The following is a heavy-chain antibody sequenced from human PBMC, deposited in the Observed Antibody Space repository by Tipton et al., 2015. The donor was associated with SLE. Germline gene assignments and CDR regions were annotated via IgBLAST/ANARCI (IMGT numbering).Heavy chain of an antibody. D-gene: IGHD3-10*01. CDR3: ARQLWFGELLDPPYYYYYGMDV. Sequence: TLSLTCAVYGGSFSGYYWGWIRQPPGKGLEWIGSIYYSGSTYYNPSLKSRVTISVDTSKNQFSLKLSSVTAADTAVYYCARQLWFGELLDPPYYYYYGMDVWGQGTTVTVSS. J-gene: IGHJ6*02. CDR1: GGSFSGYY. V-gene: IGHV4-34*01. CDR2: IYYSGST.